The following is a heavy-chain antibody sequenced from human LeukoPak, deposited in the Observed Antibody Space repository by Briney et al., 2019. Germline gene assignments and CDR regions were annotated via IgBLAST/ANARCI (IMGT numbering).Heavy chain of an antibody. CDR3: ASQSGYSTTYYFDY. J-gene: IGHJ4*02. D-gene: IGHD3-3*01. CDR1: GGSISSYY. V-gene: IGHV4-59*08. Sequence: PSETLSLTCTVSGGSISSYYWSWIRQPPEKGLEWIGYISYSGSTSYNPSLKSRVTISLDTSKNQFSLKLSSVTAADTAIYYCASQSGYSTTYYFDYWGQGTLVTVSS. CDR2: ISYSGST.